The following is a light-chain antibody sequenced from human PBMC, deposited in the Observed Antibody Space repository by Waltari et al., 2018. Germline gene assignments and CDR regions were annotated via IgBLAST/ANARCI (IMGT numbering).Light chain of an antibody. CDR3: QQSYSFTRT. Sequence: DIQMTQSPSSLSASVGDRVTITCRASQTISRYLNWYQQKLGKAPNLLIYAASSLPSGVPSRFSGSGSGRDFTLIITSLQPEDFATYYCQQSYSFTRTFGQGTKVEIK. V-gene: IGKV1-39*01. CDR1: QTISRY. CDR2: AAS. J-gene: IGKJ1*01.